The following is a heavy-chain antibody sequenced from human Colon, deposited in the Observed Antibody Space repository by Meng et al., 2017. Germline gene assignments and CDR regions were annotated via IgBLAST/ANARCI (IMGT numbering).Heavy chain of an antibody. V-gene: IGHV4-31*03. D-gene: IGHD3-22*01. Sequence: GSAPELVKPSQPLSPTATVSGGSISSGDYYWSWSRQHPGKGLEWIGYFYFSGNTYYNPSLKSRVSISVDTSKNRFSLNLSSVTAADTAVYYCARYFYDSRGVTWFDPWGQGTLVTVSS. CDR2: FYFSGNT. J-gene: IGHJ5*02. CDR1: GGSISSGDYY. CDR3: ARYFYDSRGVTWFDP.